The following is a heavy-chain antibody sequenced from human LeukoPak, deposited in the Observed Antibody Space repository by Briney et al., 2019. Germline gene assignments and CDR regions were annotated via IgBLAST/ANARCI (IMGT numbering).Heavy chain of an antibody. Sequence: GESLRLSCAASGFTFSSYGMHWVRQAPGKGLEWVAVIWYDGSNKYYADSVKGRFTISRDNSKNTLYLQMNSLRAEDTAVYYCAKDPGNWNYGAFDIWGQGTMVTVSS. D-gene: IGHD1-7*01. CDR1: GFTFSSYG. V-gene: IGHV3-33*06. CDR3: AKDPGNWNYGAFDI. CDR2: IWYDGSNK. J-gene: IGHJ3*02.